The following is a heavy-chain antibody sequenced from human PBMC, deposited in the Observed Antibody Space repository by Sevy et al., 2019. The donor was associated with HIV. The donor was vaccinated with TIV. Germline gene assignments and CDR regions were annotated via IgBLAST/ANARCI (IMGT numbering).Heavy chain of an antibody. Sequence: WETLSLTYTVSGGSITSLYWNWILQPPGKGLEWIANIDYNGHINYNPSLKSRVTLSLDTSKNQFSLRLSSVTAADTAMYYCAGENAWGRGYSWGQGTLVTVSS. CDR1: GGSITSLY. J-gene: IGHJ4*02. V-gene: IGHV4-59*08. CDR2: IDYNGHI. CDR3: AGENAWGRGYS. D-gene: IGHD1-26*01.